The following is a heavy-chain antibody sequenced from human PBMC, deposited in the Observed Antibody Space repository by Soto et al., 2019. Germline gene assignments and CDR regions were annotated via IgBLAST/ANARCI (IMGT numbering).Heavy chain of an antibody. CDR1: GYIIKNYW. J-gene: IGHJ4*02. Sequence: GESLKISCKASGYIIKNYWIGWVRQMPGQGLEWMGIIFPDDSDTRYSPSFQGHVAISVDKSISTAYVQWNSLKASDSAIYYCFRGGVTSRTFDYWGQGTPVTVS. D-gene: IGHD3-16*01. CDR2: IFPDDSDT. V-gene: IGHV5-51*01. CDR3: FRGGVTSRTFDY.